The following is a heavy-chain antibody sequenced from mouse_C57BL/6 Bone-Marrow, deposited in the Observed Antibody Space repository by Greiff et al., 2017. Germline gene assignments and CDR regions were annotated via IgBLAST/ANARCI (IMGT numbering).Heavy chain of an antibody. V-gene: IGHV2-2*01. Sequence: QVQLQQSGPGLVQPSQSLSITCTVSGFSLTSYGVHWVRQSPGKGLEWLGVIWSGGSTDYNAAFISRLNISKDNSKSQVFFKMNSLQADDTAIYYCARRGYYSNYHYAMDYWGQGTSVTVSS. CDR2: IWSGGST. CDR3: ARRGYYSNYHYAMDY. CDR1: GFSLTSYG. J-gene: IGHJ4*01. D-gene: IGHD2-5*01.